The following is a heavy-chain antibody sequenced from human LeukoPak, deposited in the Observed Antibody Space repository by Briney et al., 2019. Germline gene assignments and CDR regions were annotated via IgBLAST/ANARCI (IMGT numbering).Heavy chain of an antibody. V-gene: IGHV1-69*13. J-gene: IGHJ4*02. CDR2: IIPIFGTA. CDR3: ARDYYGSGSYYNVHYFDY. Sequence: SVKVSRKASGGTFSSYAISWVRQAPGQGLEWMGGIIPIFGTANYAQKFQGRVTITADESTSTAYMELSSLRSEDTAVYYCARDYYGSGSYYNVHYFDYWGQGTLVTVSS. CDR1: GGTFSSYA. D-gene: IGHD3-10*01.